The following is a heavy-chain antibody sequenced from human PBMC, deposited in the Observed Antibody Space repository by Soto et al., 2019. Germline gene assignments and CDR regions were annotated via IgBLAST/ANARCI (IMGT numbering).Heavy chain of an antibody. CDR1: GYSFTSYW. CDR2: IYPGDSDT. V-gene: IGHV5-51*01. J-gene: IGHJ1*01. Sequence: GEFLKISCKGSGYSFTSYWSGWVRQMPGEGLEWMGIIYPGDSDTRYSPSFQGQVTISADKSISTAYLQWNSLKASDTAMYYCARRMSDHAYFQHWGQGTLVTVSS. CDR3: ARRMSDHAYFQH. D-gene: IGHD2-21*02.